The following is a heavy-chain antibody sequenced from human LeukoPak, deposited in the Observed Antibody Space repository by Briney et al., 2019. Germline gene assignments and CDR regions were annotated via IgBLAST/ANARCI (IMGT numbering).Heavy chain of an antibody. V-gene: IGHV1-69*04. CDR3: ASEDIVATINSSSWYYYFDY. CDR1: GGTFSSYA. J-gene: IGHJ4*02. Sequence: SVKVSCKASGGTFSSYAISWVRQAPGQGLEWMGRIIPILGIANYAQKFQGRVTITADKSTGTAYMELSSLRSEDTAVYYCASEDIVATINSSSWYYYFDYWGQGTLVTVSS. CDR2: IIPILGIA. D-gene: IGHD5-12*01.